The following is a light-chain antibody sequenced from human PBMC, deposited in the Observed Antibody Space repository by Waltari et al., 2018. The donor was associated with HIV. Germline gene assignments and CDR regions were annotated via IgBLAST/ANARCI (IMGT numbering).Light chain of an antibody. CDR2: GKN. J-gene: IGLJ2*01. CDR1: SLRSYY. CDR3: NSRDTSGNHQV. Sequence: SSELTQDPAVSVALGQTVRIPCQGDSLRSYYASWYQQKPGQAPVLVIYGKNTRPSGIPDRFSASSSGTTASLTISGAQAEDEADYYCNSRDTSGNHQVFGGGTTLTVL. V-gene: IGLV3-19*01.